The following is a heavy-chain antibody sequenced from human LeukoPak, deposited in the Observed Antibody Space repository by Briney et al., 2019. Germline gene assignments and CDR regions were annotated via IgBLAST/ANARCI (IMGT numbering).Heavy chain of an antibody. V-gene: IGHV1-2*02. J-gene: IGHJ4*02. CDR3: ARDLEGATDY. CDR2: INPNSGGT. D-gene: IGHD1-26*01. Sequence: SVKVSCKASGYTFTDYYMHWVRQAPGQGLEWMGWINPNSGGTNYAQKFQGRVTMTGDTSISTAYMELSRLRSDDTAVYYCARDLEGATDYWGQGTLVTVSS. CDR1: GYTFTDYY.